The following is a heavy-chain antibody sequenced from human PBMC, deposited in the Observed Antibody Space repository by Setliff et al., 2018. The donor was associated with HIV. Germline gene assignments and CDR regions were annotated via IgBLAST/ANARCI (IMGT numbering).Heavy chain of an antibody. J-gene: IGHJ4*02. Sequence: SETLSLTCTVSGGSVSSSSYFWGWIRRPKGTGLEWIGNIYYSGTTCYNPSLKSRVSISLDTSTDHFSLKLSSVTAADTAVYYCARTPVIHYYDRSANFHYFDYWGQGALVTVSS. CDR2: IYYSGTT. CDR3: ARTPVIHYYDRSANFHYFDY. D-gene: IGHD3-22*01. V-gene: IGHV4-39*02. CDR1: GGSVSSSSYF.